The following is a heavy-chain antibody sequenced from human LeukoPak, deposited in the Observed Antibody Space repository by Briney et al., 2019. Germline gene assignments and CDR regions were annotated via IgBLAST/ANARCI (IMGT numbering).Heavy chain of an antibody. Sequence: GGSLRLSCTASGLTFADYAMTWVRQAPGNGLDCLGFIRSKTYGGTTEFAASVKGRFTISRDDSKSIAYLQMNSLNTDDTGVYYCTPNPMVPFDYWGQGTLVTVSS. CDR1: GLTFADYA. CDR2: IRSKTYGGTT. V-gene: IGHV3-49*04. J-gene: IGHJ4*02. CDR3: TPNPMVPFDY. D-gene: IGHD3-10*01.